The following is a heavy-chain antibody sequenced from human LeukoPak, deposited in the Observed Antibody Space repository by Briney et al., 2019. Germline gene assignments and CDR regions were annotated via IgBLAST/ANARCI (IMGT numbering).Heavy chain of an antibody. V-gene: IGHV4-34*01. CDR2: INHSGST. Sequence: SETLSLTCAVYGGSFSGYYWSWIRQPPGEGLEWIGEINHSGSTNYNPSLKSRVTISVDTSKNQFSLKLSSVTAADTAVYYCARSPPAITMIVVAKKQRAFDIWGQGTMVTVSS. D-gene: IGHD3-22*01. CDR3: ARSPPAITMIVVAKKQRAFDI. J-gene: IGHJ3*02. CDR1: GGSFSGYY.